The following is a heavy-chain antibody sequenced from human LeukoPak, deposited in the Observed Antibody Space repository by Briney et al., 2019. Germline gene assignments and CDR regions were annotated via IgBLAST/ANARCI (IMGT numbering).Heavy chain of an antibody. V-gene: IGHV3-48*01. CDR2: ISSSSSTI. D-gene: IGHD1-1*01. Sequence: PGGSLRLSCAVSGFTFSSYSMNWVRQAPGKGLEWVSYISSSSSTIYYADSVKGRFTISRDNAKNSLYLQMNSLRAEDTAVYYCARDPCGTAWGQGTLVTVSS. J-gene: IGHJ5*02. CDR3: ARDPCGTA. CDR1: GFTFSSYS.